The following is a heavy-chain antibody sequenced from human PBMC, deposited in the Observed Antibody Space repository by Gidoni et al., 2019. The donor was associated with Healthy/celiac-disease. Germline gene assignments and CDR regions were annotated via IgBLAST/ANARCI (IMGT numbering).Heavy chain of an antibody. J-gene: IGHJ6*02. CDR1: GFTFSSYA. CDR2: ISDDGSNK. CDR3: ARDIMRYYDFWSGYYYYYGMDV. Sequence: QVQLVESGGGVVQPGRSLRLSCAASGFTFSSYAMQWVRQAPGKGLEWVAVISDDGSNKYYADSVKGRFTISRDNSKNTLYLQMNSLRAEDTAVYYCARDIMRYYDFWSGYYYYYGMDVWGQGTTVTVSS. V-gene: IGHV3-30-3*01. D-gene: IGHD3-3*01.